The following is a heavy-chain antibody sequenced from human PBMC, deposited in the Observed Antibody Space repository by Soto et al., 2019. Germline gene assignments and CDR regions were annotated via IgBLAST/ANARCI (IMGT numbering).Heavy chain of an antibody. CDR3: ARAVAVPADFDY. V-gene: IGHV1-3*01. CDR2: INAGNGNT. J-gene: IGHJ4*02. CDR1: GYTFTAYA. D-gene: IGHD6-19*01. Sequence: ASVKVSCKASGYTFTAYAMYWVRQAPGQRLEWMGWINAGNGNTKYSQKFQGRVTITRDTSASTAYMELSSLRSEDTAVYYCARAVAVPADFDYWGQGTLVTSPQ.